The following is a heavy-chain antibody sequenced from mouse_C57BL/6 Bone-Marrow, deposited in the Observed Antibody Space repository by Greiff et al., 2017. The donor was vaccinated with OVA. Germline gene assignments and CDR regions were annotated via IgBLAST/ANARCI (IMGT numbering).Heavy chain of an antibody. Sequence: VQLKESVAELVRPGASVKLSCTASGFNIKNTYMHWVKQRPEQGLEWIGRIDPANGNTKYAPKFQGKATITADTSSNTAYLQLSSLTSEDTAIYYCAPIYYDSSWFAYWGQGTLVTVSA. CDR3: APIYYDSSWFAY. V-gene: IGHV14-3*01. CDR1: GFNIKNTY. CDR2: IDPANGNT. J-gene: IGHJ3*01. D-gene: IGHD2-4*01.